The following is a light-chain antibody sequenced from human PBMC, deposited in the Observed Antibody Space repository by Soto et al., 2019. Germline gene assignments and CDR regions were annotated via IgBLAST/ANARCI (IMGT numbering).Light chain of an antibody. J-gene: IGKJ1*01. Sequence: DIQMTQSPSTLSGSVGDRVTITCRASQTISSWLAWYQQKPGKAPKLLIYKASTLESGVPSRFSGSGSGTDFTLTISSLQPDDFATYYCQQYNSYSPWTFGQGTKVDIK. CDR3: QQYNSYSPWT. CDR1: QTISSW. CDR2: KAS. V-gene: IGKV1-5*03.